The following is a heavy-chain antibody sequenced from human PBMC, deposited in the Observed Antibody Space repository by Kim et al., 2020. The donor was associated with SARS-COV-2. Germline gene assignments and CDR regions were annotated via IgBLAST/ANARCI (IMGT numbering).Heavy chain of an antibody. Sequence: SETLSLTCTVSGASIDSLYWGWVRQTPERGLEWIASIYYTCKPHYNPSLKSRVTITLDRSRNRFSLRLTSVTPGDTATYFCARHLDASDPFYTLAYCGQGILV. D-gene: IGHD3-16*01. CDR3: ARHLDASDPFYTLAY. CDR2: IYYTCKP. J-gene: IGHJ4*02. V-gene: IGHV4-59*08. CDR1: GASIDSLY.